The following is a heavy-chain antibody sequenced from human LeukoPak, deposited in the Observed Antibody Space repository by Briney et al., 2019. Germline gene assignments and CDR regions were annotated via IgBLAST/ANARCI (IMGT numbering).Heavy chain of an antibody. Sequence: SETLSLTCTVSGGSISSYYWSWIRQPAGKGLEWIGRIYTSGSTNYNPSLKSRVTMSVDTSKNQFSLKLSSVTAADTAVYYCATDSDFWSGYASDYWGQGTLVTVSS. CDR1: GGSISSYY. CDR3: ATDSDFWSGYASDY. CDR2: IYTSGST. V-gene: IGHV4-4*07. J-gene: IGHJ4*02. D-gene: IGHD3-3*01.